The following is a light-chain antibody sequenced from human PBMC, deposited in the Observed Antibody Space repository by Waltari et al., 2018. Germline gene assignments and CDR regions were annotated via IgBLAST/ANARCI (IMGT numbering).Light chain of an antibody. CDR1: QDISNW. J-gene: IGKJ2*01. Sequence: DIQMTQSPSYVSASVGDSVPITCRASQDISNWLAWYQQRPGEAPKLLIYAASILQSGVPSRFSGRGAGSDFTLTITSLQPDDFGSYHCQQVNSYPFTFAQGTKLEI. V-gene: IGKV1D-12*01. CDR2: AAS. CDR3: QQVNSYPFT.